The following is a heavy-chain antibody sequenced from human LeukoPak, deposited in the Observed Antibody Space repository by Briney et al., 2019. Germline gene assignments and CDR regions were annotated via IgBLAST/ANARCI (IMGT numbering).Heavy chain of an antibody. V-gene: IGHV3-74*01. CDR1: GFTFSTYW. D-gene: IGHD3-22*01. CDR3: ARDLELAYYDSSGYDY. J-gene: IGHJ4*02. Sequence: PGGSLRLSCAASGFTFSTYWMHWVRHAPGTGLVWVSRINSDGSSTSYADSVKGRFTISRDNAKNTLYLQMNSLRAEDTAVYYCARDLELAYYDSSGYDYWGQGTLVTVSS. CDR2: INSDGSST.